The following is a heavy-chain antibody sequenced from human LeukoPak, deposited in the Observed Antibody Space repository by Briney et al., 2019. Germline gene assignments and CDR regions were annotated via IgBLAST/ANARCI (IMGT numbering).Heavy chain of an antibody. CDR2: ISAYNGNA. CDR3: ARVLCSGGDCYSLFDY. D-gene: IGHD2-15*01. CDR1: GYTFPRYG. Sequence: ASVRVSCKASGYTFPRYGISWVRQAPGQGLEWMGWISAYNGNAKYAQNFQGRVTMTTDTSTTTAYMELRSLRSDDTAVYYCARVLCSGGDCYSLFDYWGQGTLVTVSS. J-gene: IGHJ4*02. V-gene: IGHV1-18*01.